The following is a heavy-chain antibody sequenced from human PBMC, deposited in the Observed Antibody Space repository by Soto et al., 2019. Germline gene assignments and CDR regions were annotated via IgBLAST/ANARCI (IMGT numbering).Heavy chain of an antibody. CDR2: IYYSGST. CDR1: GDSVSSSYYY. Sequence: SETLSLTCTVSGDSVSSSYYYWGWIRQPPGKGLEWIGYIYYSGSTDYNPSLKSRVTISADTSKNQFSLKLTSVTAADTAVYFCAREPRDSGWFDFWGQGTLVTVSS. V-gene: IGHV4-61*01. CDR3: AREPRDSGWFDF. D-gene: IGHD6-19*01. J-gene: IGHJ4*02.